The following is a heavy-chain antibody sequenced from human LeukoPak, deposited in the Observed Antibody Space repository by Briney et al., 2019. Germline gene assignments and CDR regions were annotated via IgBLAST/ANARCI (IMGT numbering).Heavy chain of an antibody. J-gene: IGHJ6*03. CDR2: IYYSGST. Sequence: SETLSLTCTVSGGSISSYYWSWIRQPPGKGLEWIGYIYYSGSTNYKPSLKSRVTISVDTSKNQFSLKLSSVTAADTAVYYCARARSIRYYYYYYMDVWGKGTTVTISS. CDR3: ARARSIRYYYYYYMDV. CDR1: GGSISSYY. D-gene: IGHD3-16*02. V-gene: IGHV4-59*01.